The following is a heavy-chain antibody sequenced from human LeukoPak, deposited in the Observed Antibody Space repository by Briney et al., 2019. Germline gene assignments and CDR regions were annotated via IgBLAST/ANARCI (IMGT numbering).Heavy chain of an antibody. CDR3: AKGSYYDSSGSFYFDY. CDR1: GFTFSSYA. CDR2: ISGSGDNT. J-gene: IGHJ4*02. Sequence: SGGSLRLSCAASGFTFSSYAMSWVRQAPGKGLEWVSGISGSGDNTYYADSVKGRFTISRDNSKNTLYVQVNSLGTEDTAAYYCAKGSYYDSSGSFYFDYRGQGTLVTVPS. V-gene: IGHV3-23*01. D-gene: IGHD3-22*01.